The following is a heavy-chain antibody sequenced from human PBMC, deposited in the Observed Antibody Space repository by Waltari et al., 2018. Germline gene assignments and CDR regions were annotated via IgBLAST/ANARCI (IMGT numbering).Heavy chain of an antibody. Sequence: EVQLVESGGGLVQPGGSLRLTCAASGFHFSSFWMHWVRQVPGEGLVWVGRIKNDGGDSGDADSVKGRFTISRDNAKNTLYLEMNSLRVEDTAVYYCAKDLHWGQSDYWGQGTLVTVSS. D-gene: IGHD3-16*01. V-gene: IGHV3-74*01. J-gene: IGHJ4*02. CDR2: IKNDGGDS. CDR3: AKDLHWGQSDY. CDR1: GFHFSSFW.